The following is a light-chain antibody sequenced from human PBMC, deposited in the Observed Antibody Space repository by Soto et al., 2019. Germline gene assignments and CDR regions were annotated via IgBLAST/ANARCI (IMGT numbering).Light chain of an antibody. CDR1: SSDVGRYNF. V-gene: IGLV2-11*01. CDR2: DVI. CDR3: CSYAGSYTHV. Sequence: QSVLTQPRSVSGSPGQSVTISCTGTSSDVGRYNFVSWYQQHPDKAPKLMIYDVIKRPSGVPDRFSGSKSGNTASLTIYGLQAEDEAEYHCCSYAGSYTHVFGTGTKVTVL. J-gene: IGLJ1*01.